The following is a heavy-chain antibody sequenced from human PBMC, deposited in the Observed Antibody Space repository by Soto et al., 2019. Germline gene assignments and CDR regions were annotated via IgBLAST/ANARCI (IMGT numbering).Heavy chain of an antibody. CDR2: INPNSGGT. V-gene: IGHV1-2*02. CDR3: ARGSGAVTVSVGVGGPPRGCGMAG. CDR1: GHTFTGYY. J-gene: IGHJ6*02. Sequence: ASVQPSCKAPGHTFTGYYMHWVRQAPGQEHEWMGWINPNSGGTNYAQKFQGRVTMTRDTSSSTAYMELSRLRSDGTAAYYCARGSGAVTVSVGVGGPPRGCGMAGWGQGTAVTVT. D-gene: IGHD3-10*01.